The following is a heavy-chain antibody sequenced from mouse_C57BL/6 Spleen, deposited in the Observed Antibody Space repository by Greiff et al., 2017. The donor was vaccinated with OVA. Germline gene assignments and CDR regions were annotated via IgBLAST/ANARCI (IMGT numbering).Heavy chain of an antibody. CDR3: ARGPGFAY. V-gene: IGHV1-82*01. CDR1: GYAFSSSW. Sequence: QVQLKESGPELVKPGASVKISCKASGYAFSSSWMNWVKQRPGKGLEWIGRIYPGDGDTNYNGKFKGKATLTADKSSSTAYMQLSSLTSEDSAVYFCARGPGFAYWGQGTLVTVSA. J-gene: IGHJ3*01. CDR2: IYPGDGDT.